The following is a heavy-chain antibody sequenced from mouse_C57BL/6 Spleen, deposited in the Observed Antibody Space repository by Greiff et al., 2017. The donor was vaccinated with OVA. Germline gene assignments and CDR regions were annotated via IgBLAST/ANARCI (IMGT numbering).Heavy chain of an antibody. J-gene: IGHJ4*01. Sequence: EVHLVESGGDLVKPGGSLKLSCAASGFTFSSYGMSWVRQTPDKRLEWVATISSGGSYTYYPDSVKGRFTISRDNAKNTLYLQMSSLKSEDTAMYDCARQIPYYGSNYYAMDYWGQGTSVTVSS. D-gene: IGHD1-1*01. CDR2: ISSGGSYT. V-gene: IGHV5-6*01. CDR1: GFTFSSYG. CDR3: ARQIPYYGSNYYAMDY.